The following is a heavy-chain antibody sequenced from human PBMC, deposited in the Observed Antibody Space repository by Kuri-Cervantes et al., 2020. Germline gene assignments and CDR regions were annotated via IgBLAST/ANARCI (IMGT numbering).Heavy chain of an antibody. J-gene: IGHJ4*02. D-gene: IGHD6-13*01. CDR2: IYYSWST. Sequence: SETLSLTCTVSGGSISSDYWRWIRQPPRQGLEWIGYIYYSWSTNYNPSLKSRVTISVDTSKNQFSLKLSSLTAADTAVYYCASTAPRQQPYSPLDYWVQGTLVTVSS. V-gene: IGHV4-59*13. CDR3: ASTAPRQQPYSPLDY. CDR1: GGSISSDY.